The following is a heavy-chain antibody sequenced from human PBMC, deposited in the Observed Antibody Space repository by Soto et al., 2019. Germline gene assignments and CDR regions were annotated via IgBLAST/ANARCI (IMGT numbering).Heavy chain of an antibody. J-gene: IGHJ4*02. CDR1: GGSISSSGYY. D-gene: IGHD3-10*01. Sequence: QVQLQESGPGLVKPSQTLSLTCTVSGGSISSSGYYWSWIRQPPGKGLEWIGFIYYSGSTRYSPSLKSRLSISIDTSKDQFSLKLSSVTAADTAIYYCARGSYGSGSYFQAYFDLWCQGNMVSVSP. CDR3: ARGSYGSGSYFQAYFDL. V-gene: IGHV4-31*03. CDR2: IYYSGST.